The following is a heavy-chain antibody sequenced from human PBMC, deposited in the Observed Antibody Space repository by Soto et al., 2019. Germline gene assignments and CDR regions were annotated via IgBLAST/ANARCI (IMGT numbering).Heavy chain of an antibody. V-gene: IGHV3-9*01. CDR2: ISWNSGSI. D-gene: IGHD2-15*01. Sequence: EVQLVESGGGLVQPGRSLRLSCAASGFTFDDYGMHWVRQAPAKGLGWVSGISWNSGSIGYADSVKGRFTISSDNAKNSLYLQMNSLRAEDTALYYCAKHMRSGGSCPDYWGQGTLVTVSS. CDR3: AKHMRSGGSCPDY. J-gene: IGHJ4*02. CDR1: GFTFDDYG.